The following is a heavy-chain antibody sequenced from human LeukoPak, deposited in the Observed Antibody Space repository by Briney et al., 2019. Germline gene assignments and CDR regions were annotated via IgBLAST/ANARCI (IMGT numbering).Heavy chain of an antibody. J-gene: IGHJ5*02. CDR3: ARFTIFGVVTSWFDP. V-gene: IGHV1-18*01. D-gene: IGHD3-3*01. CDR1: GYTFTSYG. Sequence: ASVKVSCKASGYTFTSYGTSWVRQAPGQGLEWMGWISAYNGNTNYAQKPQGRVTMTTDTSTSTAYMELRSLGSDDTAVYYCARFTIFGVVTSWFDPWGQGTLVTVSS. CDR2: ISAYNGNT.